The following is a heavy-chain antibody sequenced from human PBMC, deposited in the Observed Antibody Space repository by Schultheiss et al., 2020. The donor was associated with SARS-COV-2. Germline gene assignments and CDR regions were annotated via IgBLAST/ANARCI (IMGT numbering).Heavy chain of an antibody. CDR2: IWYDGSNK. CDR3: ARRRGYYDSSGYSPVYYFDY. CDR1: GFTFSSYG. Sequence: GGSLRLSCAASGFTFSSYGMHWVRQAPGKGLEWVAVIWYDGSNKYYADSVKGRFTISRDNSKNTLYLQMNSLRAEDTAVYYCARRRGYYDSSGYSPVYYFDYWGQGTLVTVSS. J-gene: IGHJ4*02. D-gene: IGHD3-22*01. V-gene: IGHV3-33*01.